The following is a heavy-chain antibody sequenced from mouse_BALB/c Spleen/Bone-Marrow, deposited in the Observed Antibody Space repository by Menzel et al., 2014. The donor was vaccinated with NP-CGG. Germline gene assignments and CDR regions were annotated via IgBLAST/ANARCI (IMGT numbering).Heavy chain of an antibody. V-gene: IGHV1S56*01. J-gene: IGHJ3*01. CDR3: ARTDSSGSWFAY. CDR1: GYTFTSYY. D-gene: IGHD3-2*01. CDR2: IYPGNGST. Sequence: QLQQSGPELVKPGASVKMSCKASGYTFTSYYIHWVKQRPGQGLEWIGWIYPGNGSTKYNEKFKGKTTLTADKSSSTAYMLLSSLTSEDSAIYFCARTDSSGSWFAYWGQGTLVTVSA.